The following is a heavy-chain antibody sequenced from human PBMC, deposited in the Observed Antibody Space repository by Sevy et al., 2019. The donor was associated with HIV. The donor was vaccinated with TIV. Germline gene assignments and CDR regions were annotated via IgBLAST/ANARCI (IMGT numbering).Heavy chain of an antibody. Sequence: SLRLSCAASGFTFDDYAMHWVRQAPGKGLEWVSGISWNSGSIGYADSVKGRFTISRDNAKNSLYLQMNSLRAEDMALYYCAKAEYSSGWYGGYFDYWGQGTLVTVSS. D-gene: IGHD6-19*01. CDR2: ISWNSGSI. CDR3: AKAEYSSGWYGGYFDY. V-gene: IGHV3-9*03. J-gene: IGHJ4*02. CDR1: GFTFDDYA.